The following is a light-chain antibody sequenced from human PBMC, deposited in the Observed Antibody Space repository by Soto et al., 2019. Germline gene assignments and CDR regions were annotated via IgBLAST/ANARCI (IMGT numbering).Light chain of an antibody. CDR2: EVS. CDR3: CSNAVSSYV. Sequence: QSVLTQPASVSGSPGQSITISCTGTSSDVGSYNLVSWYQQHPGKAPKLMIYEVSKRPSGVSNRFSGSKSGNTASLTISGLQVEVEADYHCCSNAVSSYVFVPAPKVTVL. J-gene: IGLJ1*01. V-gene: IGLV2-23*02. CDR1: SSDVGSYNL.